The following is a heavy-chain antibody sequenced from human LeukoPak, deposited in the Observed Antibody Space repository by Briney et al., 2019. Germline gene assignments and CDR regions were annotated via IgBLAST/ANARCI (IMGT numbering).Heavy chain of an antibody. J-gene: IGHJ4*02. D-gene: IGHD1/OR15-1a*01. V-gene: IGHV4-31*03. CDR3: ARDRRIGEHDY. CDR2: IYYSGST. Sequence: TSQTLSLTCTVSGGSISSGGYYWSWIRQHPGKGLEWIGYIYYSGSTYYNPSLKSRVTISVDTSKNQFSLKLSSVTAADTAVYYCARDRRIGEHDYWGQGTLVTVSS. CDR1: GGSISSGGYY.